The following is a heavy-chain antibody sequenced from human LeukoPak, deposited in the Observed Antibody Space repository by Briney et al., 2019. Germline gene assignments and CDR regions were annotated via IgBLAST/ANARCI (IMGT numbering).Heavy chain of an antibody. V-gene: IGHV5-51*01. CDR1: GYSFTSYW. J-gene: IGHJ4*02. CDR2: IYPGDSDT. D-gene: IGHD6-19*01. Sequence: GESLQISCKGSGYSFTSYWIGWVRQMPGKGLEWMGIIYPGDSDTRYSPSFQGQATISAVKSISTAYLQWSSLKASDTAMYYCARRDSSGWYYFDYWGQGTLVTVSS. CDR3: ARRDSSGWYYFDY.